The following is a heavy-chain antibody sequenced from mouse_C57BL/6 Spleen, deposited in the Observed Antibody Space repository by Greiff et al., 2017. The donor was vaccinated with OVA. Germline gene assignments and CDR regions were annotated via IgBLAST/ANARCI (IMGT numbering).Heavy chain of an antibody. D-gene: IGHD1-1*01. CDR2: ISSGGDYI. CDR3: TRDRYGSGMDY. V-gene: IGHV5-9-1*02. J-gene: IGHJ4*01. CDR1: GFTFSSYA. Sequence: EVQRVESGEGLVKPGGSLKLSCAASGFTFSSYAMSWVRQTPEKRLEWVAYISSGGDYIYYADTVKGRFTISRDNARNTLYLQMSSLKSEDTAMYYCTRDRYGSGMDYWGQGTSVTVSS.